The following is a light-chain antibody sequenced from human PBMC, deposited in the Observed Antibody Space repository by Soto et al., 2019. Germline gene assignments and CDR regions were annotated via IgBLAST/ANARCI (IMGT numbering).Light chain of an antibody. CDR1: HTVAYF. V-gene: IGKV3-11*01. Sequence: DIGLTQSTATLSLSPWERATLSCRASHTVAYFLAWYQHNAGKAPRLLIYDASKRATGVPARFSGSGSGTDFTLTIGSLEPDDFAVYFCQQRYKWPPTCGGGTKVDIK. CDR3: QQRYKWPPT. J-gene: IGKJ4*01. CDR2: DAS.